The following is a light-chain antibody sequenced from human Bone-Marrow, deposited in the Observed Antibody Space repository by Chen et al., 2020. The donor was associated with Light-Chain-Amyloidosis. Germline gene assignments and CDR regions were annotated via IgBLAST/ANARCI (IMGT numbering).Light chain of an antibody. Sequence: SYDLTQPPSVSVSPGQTARITCSGDDLPTKYAYWYQQKPGQAPVLVIHRDTERPLGISERFSGSSSGTTATLTISGVQAEDEADYHCQSADSSGTYEVIFGGGTKLTVL. CDR2: RDT. CDR3: QSADSSGTYEVI. CDR1: DLPTKY. V-gene: IGLV3-25*03. J-gene: IGLJ2*01.